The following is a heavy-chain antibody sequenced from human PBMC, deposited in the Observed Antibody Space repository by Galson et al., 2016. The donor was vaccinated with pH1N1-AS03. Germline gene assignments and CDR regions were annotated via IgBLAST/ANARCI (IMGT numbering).Heavy chain of an antibody. Sequence: SLRLSCAASGFTFSSYSMNWVRQAPGKGLEWVSSISSSGNYKYYADSAKGRLTVSRDNAMNSLYLQMNSLRAEDTALYYCARSRSPDYYDSSTYRPDAFDIWGQGTMVTVSS. D-gene: IGHD3-22*01. V-gene: IGHV3-21*01. CDR3: ARSRSPDYYDSSTYRPDAFDI. J-gene: IGHJ3*02. CDR2: ISSSGNYK. CDR1: GFTFSSYS.